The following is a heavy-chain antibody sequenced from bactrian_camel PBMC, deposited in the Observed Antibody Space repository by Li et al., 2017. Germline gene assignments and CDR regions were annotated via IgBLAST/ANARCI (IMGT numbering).Heavy chain of an antibody. CDR2: VDSAGRT. CDR3: TKETEWVGYHEFAVH. D-gene: IGHD5*01. Sequence: HVQLVESGGGSVQAGGSLRLSCVASGATYSNYCMAWFRQAPGKERVGIAVVDSAGRTTYADSVKGRFIISRDNAKNTLYLQLNSLKTEDMAMYYCTKETEWVGYHEFAVHWGQGTQVTVS. V-gene: IGHV3S53*01. CDR1: GATYSNYC. J-gene: IGHJ4*01.